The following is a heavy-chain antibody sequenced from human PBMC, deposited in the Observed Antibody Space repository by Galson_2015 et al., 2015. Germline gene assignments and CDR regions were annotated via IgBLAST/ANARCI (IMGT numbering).Heavy chain of an antibody. J-gene: IGHJ3*02. CDR1: GFTFGDYY. V-gene: IGHV3-11*01. CDR3: ARDSGQESAFDI. CDR2: ISSSGSTI. Sequence: SLRLSCAASGFTFGDYYMSWLRQAPGKGLEWVSYISSSGSTIYYADSVKGRFTISRDNAKNSLYLQMNSLRAEDTAVYYCARDSGQESAFDIWGQGTMVTVSS. D-gene: IGHD6-25*01.